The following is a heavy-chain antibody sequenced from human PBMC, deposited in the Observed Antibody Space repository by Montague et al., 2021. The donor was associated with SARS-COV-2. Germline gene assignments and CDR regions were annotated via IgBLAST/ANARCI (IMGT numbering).Heavy chain of an antibody. D-gene: IGHD2-2*01. J-gene: IGHJ4*02. CDR3: ARHPLGYCSSTSCYVG. CDR1: GGSISSYY. V-gene: IGHV4-59*04. CDR2: IYYSGST. Sequence: SETLSLTCTVSGGSISSYYWSWIRQPPGKGLEWIGYIYYSGSTYYSPSLKSRVTISVDTSKNQFSLKLSSVTAADTAVHYCARHPLGYCSSTSCYVGWGQGTLVTVSS.